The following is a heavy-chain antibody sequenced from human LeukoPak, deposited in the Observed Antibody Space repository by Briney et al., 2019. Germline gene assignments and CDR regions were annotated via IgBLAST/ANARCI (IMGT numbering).Heavy chain of an antibody. CDR1: GGTFSSYG. CDR3: ARGPGLATIWSRYYMDV. CDR2: IIPIFGTP. D-gene: IGHD5-12*01. V-gene: IGHV1-69*13. Sequence: ASVKVSCKASGGTFSSYGISWVRQAPGQGLEWMGGIIPIFGTPNYAQKFQGRVTITADESTSTAYMELSSLRSEDTAVYYCARGPGLATIWSRYYMDVWGEGTTVTISS. J-gene: IGHJ6*03.